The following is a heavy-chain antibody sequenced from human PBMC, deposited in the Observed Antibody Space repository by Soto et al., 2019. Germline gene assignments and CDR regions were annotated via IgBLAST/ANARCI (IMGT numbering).Heavy chain of an antibody. CDR2: IWYDGSNK. J-gene: IGHJ2*01. CDR3: ARDGWGSNWYFDL. V-gene: IGHV3-33*01. D-gene: IGHD3-16*01. Sequence: PGGSLRLSCAASGFTFSTYGMHWVRQAPGKGLEWVAVIWYDGSNKYYADSVKGRFTISRDNFKNTLYLQVNSLRVDDTAVYYCARDGWGSNWYFDLWGRGTLVTVSS. CDR1: GFTFSTYG.